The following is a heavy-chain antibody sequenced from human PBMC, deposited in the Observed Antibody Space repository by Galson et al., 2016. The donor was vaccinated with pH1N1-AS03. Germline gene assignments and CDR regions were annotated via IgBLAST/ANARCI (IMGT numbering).Heavy chain of an antibody. CDR2: IRSSGGST. CDR1: GFTFSRNA. D-gene: IGHD6-13*01. CDR3: VRGDPVTAGGTGCDY. J-gene: IGHJ4*02. V-gene: IGHV3-64*01. Sequence: SLRLSCAASGFTFSRNAMYWVRQAPGKGLEFASAIRSSGGSTYYANSVKDRFIISRDNSKNMLYLQMGSLRAEDKAVYYCVRGDPVTAGGTGCDYWGQGTLVTVSS.